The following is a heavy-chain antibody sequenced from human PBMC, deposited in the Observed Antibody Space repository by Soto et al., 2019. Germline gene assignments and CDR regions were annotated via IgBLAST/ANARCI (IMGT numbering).Heavy chain of an antibody. J-gene: IGHJ4*02. CDR2: VKSKTDGGTT. CDR3: TTGSTGWDY. Sequence: EVQLVESGGGLVKPGGSLRLSCAASGFTFTSALMTWVRQAPGKGLEWVGRVKSKTDGGTTDYAAPVKGRFTISRDDSEKTLYLQMNSLKTEDTAVYYCTTGSTGWDYWGQGTLVTVSS. CDR1: GFTFTSAL. V-gene: IGHV3-15*01. D-gene: IGHD4-17*01.